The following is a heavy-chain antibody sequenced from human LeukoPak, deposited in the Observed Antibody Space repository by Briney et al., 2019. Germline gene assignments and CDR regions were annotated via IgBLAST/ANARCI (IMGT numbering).Heavy chain of an antibody. D-gene: IGHD4-23*01. Sequence: ASVKVSCKASGGTFIRYAISWVRQAPGQGLEGMGGIIPIFGTPSYAQKFQGRVTITTDESTSTAYMELSSLRSEDTAVYYCARATTVLSPLNWFDPWGQGTLVTVSS. CDR1: GGTFIRYA. V-gene: IGHV1-69*05. J-gene: IGHJ5*02. CDR2: IIPIFGTP. CDR3: ARATTVLSPLNWFDP.